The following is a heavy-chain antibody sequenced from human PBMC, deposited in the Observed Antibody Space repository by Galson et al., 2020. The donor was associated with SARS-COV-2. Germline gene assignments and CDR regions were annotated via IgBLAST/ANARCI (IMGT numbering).Heavy chain of an antibody. CDR3: ARDSQGGNDYNYLLF. V-gene: IGHV1-69*10. CDR2: IIPILGIA. Sequence: SVKVSCKASGGTFSSYAISWVRQAPGQGLEWMGGIIPILGIANYAQKFQGRVTMTRDTSTSTVYMELSSLRSEDTAVYYCARDSQGGNDYNYLLFWGQGTLVTVSS. CDR1: GGTFSSYA. J-gene: IGHJ4*02. D-gene: IGHD4-4*01.